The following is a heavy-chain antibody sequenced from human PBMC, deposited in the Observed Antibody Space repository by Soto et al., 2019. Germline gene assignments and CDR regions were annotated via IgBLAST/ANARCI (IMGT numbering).Heavy chain of an antibody. CDR1: GGYISSYY. D-gene: IGHD1-26*01. Sequence: QVQLQESGPGLVKPSEALSLTCTVSGGYISSYYWSWIRQPAGKGLEWIGRIYTSGSTNYNPSLKSRLTMSLDTSKNQFSLKLSSVTAADTAVYYCARGLVGAPAFDYWGQGTLVTVSS. V-gene: IGHV4-4*07. CDR2: IYTSGST. CDR3: ARGLVGAPAFDY. J-gene: IGHJ4*02.